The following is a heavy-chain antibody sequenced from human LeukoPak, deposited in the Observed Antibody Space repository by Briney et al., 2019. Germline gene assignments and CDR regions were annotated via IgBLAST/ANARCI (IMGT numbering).Heavy chain of an antibody. CDR3: ARDSYSSGYYYYYYYMDV. CDR2: IYTSGST. CDR1: GGSISSYY. Sequence: SETLSLTCTVSGGSISSYYWSWIRQPAGKGLEWIGRIYTSGSTNYNPSLKSRVTMSVDTSKNQFSLKLSSVTAADTAAYYCARDSYSSGYYYYYYYMDVWGKGTTVTISS. V-gene: IGHV4-4*07. D-gene: IGHD3-22*01. J-gene: IGHJ6*03.